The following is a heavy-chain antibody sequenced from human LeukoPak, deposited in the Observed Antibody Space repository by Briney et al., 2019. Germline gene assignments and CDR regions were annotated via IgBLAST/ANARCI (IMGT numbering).Heavy chain of an antibody. V-gene: IGHV3-30*18. CDR3: AKGMATTTWLLEY. J-gene: IGHJ4*02. CDR1: GFTFSTYG. CDR2: VSYDGSHK. Sequence: GGPLRLSCAASGFTFSTYGGHWVRQAPGKGLEWVAVVSYDGSHKYYADSVKGRFTISRDNSMNTLYLQMNSLRPEDTAVYYCAKGMATTTWLLEYWGQGTLVTVSS. D-gene: IGHD5-24*01.